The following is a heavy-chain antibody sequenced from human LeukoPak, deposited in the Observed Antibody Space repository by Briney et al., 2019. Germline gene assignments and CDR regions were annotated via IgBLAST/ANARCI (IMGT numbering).Heavy chain of an antibody. D-gene: IGHD3-3*01. Sequence: GVSLRLSCAASGFTLDDYGMSWVRHATGKGLEWVSGINWKGGITGYADSVKGRFTISRDDAKNSLYLQMNSMRAEDTALYYCARVNSRGLRFLESLCHFDYSGQGNLVTVSS. CDR3: ARVNSRGLRFLESLCHFDY. CDR2: INWKGGIT. CDR1: GFTLDDYG. J-gene: IGHJ4*02. V-gene: IGHV3-20*04.